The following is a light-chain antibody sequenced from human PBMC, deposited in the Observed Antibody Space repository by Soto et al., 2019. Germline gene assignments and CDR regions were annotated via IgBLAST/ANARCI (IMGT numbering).Light chain of an antibody. Sequence: QSALTQPASVSGSPGQSITISCAGTSSDIGGYIYVSWYQQHPGKAPKLMLYEVSNRPSGVSHRFSGSKSGSTASLTISGLQAEDEGDYYCTSYTNIGTVVFGGGTKVTVL. CDR1: SSDIGGYIY. V-gene: IGLV2-14*01. CDR2: EVS. CDR3: TSYTNIGTVV. J-gene: IGLJ2*01.